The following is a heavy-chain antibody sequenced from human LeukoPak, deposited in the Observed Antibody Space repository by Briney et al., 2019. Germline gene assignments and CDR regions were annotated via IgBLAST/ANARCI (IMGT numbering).Heavy chain of an antibody. V-gene: IGHV1-46*01. Sequence: ASVKVSCKASGYTFTSYYMHWVRQAPGQGLEWMGIINPSGGSTSYAQKFQGRVTMTRDTSTSTVNMELSSLRSEDTAVYYCAREWVGSSGWYGGALRYYYYGMDVWGQGTTVTVSS. J-gene: IGHJ6*02. CDR1: GYTFTSYY. D-gene: IGHD6-19*01. CDR2: INPSGGST. CDR3: AREWVGSSGWYGGALRYYYYGMDV.